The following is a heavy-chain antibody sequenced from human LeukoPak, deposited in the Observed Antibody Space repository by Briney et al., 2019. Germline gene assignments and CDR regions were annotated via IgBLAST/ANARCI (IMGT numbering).Heavy chain of an antibody. D-gene: IGHD4-17*01. CDR2: ISYDGSNK. CDR1: GLTFNIYG. J-gene: IGHJ6*02. CDR3: AKCRDYGRPRGDYYYYGMDV. V-gene: IGHV3-30*18. Sequence: QPGRSLRLSCAASGLTFNIYGMHWVRQAPGKGLEWVAVISYDGSNKYYADSVKGRFTISRDNSKNTLYLQMNSLRAEDTAVYYCAKCRDYGRPRGDYYYYGMDVWGQGTTVTVSS.